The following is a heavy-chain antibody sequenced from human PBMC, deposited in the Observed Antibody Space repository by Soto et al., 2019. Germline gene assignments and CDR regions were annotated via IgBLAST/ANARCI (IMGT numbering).Heavy chain of an antibody. V-gene: IGHV3-23*01. CDR2: ISGSGGNA. CDR3: AKYGASGSYNPYYYYGMDV. CDR1: GFTFSSYA. Sequence: GGSLRLSCAASGFTFSSYAMSWVRQAPGKGLEWVSSISGSGGNAYYADSVKGRFTISRDNSKNTLRLQMNSLRADDTAVYYCAKYGASGSYNPYYYYGMDVWGQGTTVTVSS. J-gene: IGHJ6*02. D-gene: IGHD1-26*01.